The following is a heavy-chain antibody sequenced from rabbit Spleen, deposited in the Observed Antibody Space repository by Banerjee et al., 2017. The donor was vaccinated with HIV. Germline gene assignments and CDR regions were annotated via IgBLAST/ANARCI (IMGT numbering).Heavy chain of an antibody. CDR3: ARDLVAVIGWNFNL. V-gene: IGHV1S69*01. J-gene: IGHJ4*01. Sequence: QSVEESGGRLVTPGTPLTLTCTVSGFSLNSYAMNWVRQAPGKGLEWIGIIGSGGTTYYATWAKGRFTISKTATTVDLQMTSLTAADTATYFCARDLVAVIGWNFNLWGQGTLVTVS. D-gene: IGHD1-1*01. CDR2: IGSGGTT. CDR1: GFSLNSYA.